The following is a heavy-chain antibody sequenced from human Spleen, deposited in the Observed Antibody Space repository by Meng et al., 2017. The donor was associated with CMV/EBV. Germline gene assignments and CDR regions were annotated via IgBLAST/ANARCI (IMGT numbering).Heavy chain of an antibody. D-gene: IGHD6-19*01. J-gene: IGHJ3*02. CDR3: ARVMERGWDHDAFDI. Sequence: GSLRLSCTVSGGSISSGTSYWGWIRQSSGKGLAWIGSIYYSGTTSYNPSLKSRVTISVDTSRNQFSLELRSVTAADTAVYYCARVMERGWDHDAFDIWGQGTMVTVSS. V-gene: IGHV4-39*07. CDR2: IYYSGTT. CDR1: GGSISSGTSY.